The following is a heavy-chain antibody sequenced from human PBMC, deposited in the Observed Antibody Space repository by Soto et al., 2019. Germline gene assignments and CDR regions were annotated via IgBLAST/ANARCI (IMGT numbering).Heavy chain of an antibody. V-gene: IGHV4-59*01. J-gene: IGHJ3*02. CDR1: GGSISSYY. Sequence: QVQLQESGPGLVKPSETLSLTCTVSGGSISSYYWSWIRQPPGKGLEWIGYIYYSGSTNYTPTLKGRVTISVDTSKNQFSLKLSSVTAADTAVYYCARDGVGGEQLVSAFDIWGQGTMVTVSS. D-gene: IGHD6-6*01. CDR2: IYYSGST. CDR3: ARDGVGGEQLVSAFDI.